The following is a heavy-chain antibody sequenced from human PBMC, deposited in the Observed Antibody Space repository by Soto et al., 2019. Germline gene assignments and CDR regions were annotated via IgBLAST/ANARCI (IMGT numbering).Heavy chain of an antibody. J-gene: IGHJ6*02. CDR3: ATKGNIVVVPAARPPSVYYYGMDV. CDR2: IIPILGTA. D-gene: IGHD2-2*01. CDR1: GGTFSSYA. Sequence: RASVKVSCKASGGTFSSYAISWVRQAPGQGLEWMGGIIPILGTANYAQKFQGRVTITADESTSTAYMELSSLRSEDTAVYYCATKGNIVVVPAARPPSVYYYGMDVWGQGTTVTVSS. V-gene: IGHV1-69*13.